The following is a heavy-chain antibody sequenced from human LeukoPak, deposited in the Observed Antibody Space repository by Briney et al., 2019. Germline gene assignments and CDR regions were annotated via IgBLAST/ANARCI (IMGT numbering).Heavy chain of an antibody. CDR3: ARGDSQWLVADVDH. CDR2: ISSSSSYI. Sequence: GGSLRLSCAASGFTFSSYSMTWVRQAPGKGLEWVSSISSSSSYIYYADSVKGRFTISRDNAKDSLYLQMNSLRAEDTAVYYCARGDSQWLVADVDHWGQGTLVTVSS. CDR1: GFTFSSYS. D-gene: IGHD6-19*01. J-gene: IGHJ4*02. V-gene: IGHV3-21*01.